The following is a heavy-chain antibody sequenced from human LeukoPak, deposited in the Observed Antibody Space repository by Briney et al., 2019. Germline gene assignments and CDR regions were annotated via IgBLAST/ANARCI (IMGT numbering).Heavy chain of an antibody. CDR1: GDTFNNYI. J-gene: IGHJ6*03. CDR2: VMPLFNTP. CDR3: ARVDRHHFYMDV. D-gene: IGHD1-14*01. V-gene: IGHV1-69*05. Sequence: SVKVSCKASGDTFNNYIITWVRQAPGQGLEWMGGVMPLFNTPNYAQRFQGRITIITDASTHTSYMELRSLRSEDTAVYSCARVDRHHFYMDVWGKGTTVTVSS.